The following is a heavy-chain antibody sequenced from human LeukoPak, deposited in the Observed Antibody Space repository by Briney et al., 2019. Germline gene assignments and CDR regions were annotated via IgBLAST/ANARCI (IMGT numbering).Heavy chain of an antibody. CDR2: IYYSGST. J-gene: IGHJ3*02. D-gene: IGHD6-19*01. Sequence: SETLSLTCSVSGGSFSSSSYYWSWIRQPPGKGLEWIGNIYYSGSTKYNPSLKSRVTVSVDTSKNRFSLKLSSVTAADTAVYYCARPYSSGWHGAFDIRGQGTMVTVSS. V-gene: IGHV4-61*01. CDR3: ARPYSSGWHGAFDI. CDR1: GGSFSSSSYY.